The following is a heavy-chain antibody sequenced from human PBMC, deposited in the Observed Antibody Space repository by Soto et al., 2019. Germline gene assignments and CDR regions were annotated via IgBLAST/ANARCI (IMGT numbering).Heavy chain of an antibody. CDR2: IYYSGST. D-gene: IGHD3-9*01. J-gene: IGHJ4*02. V-gene: IGHV4-30-4*01. CDR1: GGSISSGDYY. CDR3: ARASDILTRHYRLAY. Sequence: SETLSLTCTVSGGSISSGDYYWSWIRQPPGKGLEWIGYIYYSGSTYYNPSLKSRVIISVDTSKNQFSLKLSSVTAADTAVYYCARASDILTRHYRLAYWGQGTLVTVSS.